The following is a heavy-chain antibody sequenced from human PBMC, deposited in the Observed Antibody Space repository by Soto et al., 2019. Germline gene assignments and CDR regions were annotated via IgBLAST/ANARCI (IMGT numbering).Heavy chain of an antibody. D-gene: IGHD4-17*01. CDR1: GFSFSNHH. CDR3: ARVRKTYGESDY. V-gene: IGHV3-64*01. Sequence: EVQLVESGGGLVQPGGSLRLSCAGSGFSFSNHHMQWVRQAPGKGLEYVSGISNNGGTIYYANSVKGRFTLSRDNSNNTLFLQLGDLRNEDMAVYYCARVRKTYGESDYWGQGTLVTVSS. J-gene: IGHJ4*02. CDR2: ISNNGGTI.